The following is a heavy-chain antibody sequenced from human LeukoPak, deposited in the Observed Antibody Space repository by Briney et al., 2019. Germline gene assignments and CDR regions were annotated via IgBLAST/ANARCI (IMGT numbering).Heavy chain of an antibody. Sequence: SETLSLTCAVYGGSFSGYYWSWIRQPPGKGLEWIGEINHSGSTKYNPTLKSRVTISVDTSKNQFPLRLSSVTAADTAVYYCARSYGPEIAAAVPGAWGQGALVTVSS. CDR1: GGSFSGYY. D-gene: IGHD6-13*01. V-gene: IGHV4-34*01. J-gene: IGHJ5*02. CDR2: INHSGST. CDR3: ARSYGPEIAAAVPGA.